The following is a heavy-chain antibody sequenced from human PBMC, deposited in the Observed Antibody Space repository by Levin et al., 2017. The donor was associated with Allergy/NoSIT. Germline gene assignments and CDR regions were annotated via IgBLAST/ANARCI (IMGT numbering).Heavy chain of an antibody. CDR3: ARDLKQPGYCSGGSCYVGAFDI. CDR1: GFTFSSYA. Sequence: QAGGSLRLSCAASGFTFSSYAMHWVRQAPGKGLEWVAVISYDGSNKYYADSVKGRFTISRDNSKNTLYLQMNSLRAEDTAVYYCARDLKQPGYCSGGSCYVGAFDIWGQGTMVTVSS. D-gene: IGHD2-15*01. V-gene: IGHV3-30-3*01. J-gene: IGHJ3*02. CDR2: ISYDGSNK.